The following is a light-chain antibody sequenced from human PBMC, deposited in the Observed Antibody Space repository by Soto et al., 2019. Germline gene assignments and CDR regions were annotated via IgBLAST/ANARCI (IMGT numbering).Light chain of an antibody. CDR3: SSYTSSIS. CDR1: SSDVGGYNY. Sequence: QSALTQPASVSGSPGQSXTISCTGTSSDVGGYNYVSWYQQHPGKAPKLMIYDVNTRPSGVSNRFSGSKSGNTASLTISGLQAEDEADYYCSSYTSSISFGGGTKLTVL. J-gene: IGLJ2*01. V-gene: IGLV2-14*01. CDR2: DVN.